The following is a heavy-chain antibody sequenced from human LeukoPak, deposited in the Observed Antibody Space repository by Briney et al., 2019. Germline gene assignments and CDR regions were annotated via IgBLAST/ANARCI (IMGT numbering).Heavy chain of an antibody. V-gene: IGHV4-59*01. Sequence: SETLSLTCTVSGGSTSGYYYNWIRQPPGKGLEWIGYIYYSGSTNYNPSLKSRGTISLDTSKNQFSLKLSSVTTADTAVYYCARSVVTLYWYFDLWGRGTLVTVSS. CDR2: IYYSGST. CDR3: ARSVVTLYWYFDL. D-gene: IGHD4-23*01. CDR1: GGSTSGYY. J-gene: IGHJ2*01.